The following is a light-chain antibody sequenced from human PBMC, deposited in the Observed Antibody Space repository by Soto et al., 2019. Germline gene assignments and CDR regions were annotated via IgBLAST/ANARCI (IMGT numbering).Light chain of an antibody. Sequence: EIVMTQSPATLSVSPGETASLSCRASQAINSYLAWYQQKPGQAPRLLIYDASNRATGIPARFSGSGSGTDFTLTISSLEPEDFAVYYCQQRSNWLTFGGGTKVEIK. J-gene: IGKJ4*01. CDR3: QQRSNWLT. V-gene: IGKV3-11*01. CDR1: QAINSY. CDR2: DAS.